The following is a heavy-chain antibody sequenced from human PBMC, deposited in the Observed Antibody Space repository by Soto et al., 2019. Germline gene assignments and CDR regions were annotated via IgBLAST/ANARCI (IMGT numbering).Heavy chain of an antibody. Sequence: GGSLRLSCAASGFTFTSYAMTWVRQGPGKGLEWVSSIGTTTGDILYVDSVKGRFIISRDNSKNTLYMPMNNLRVEDTAVYYCANGIGATVPSSRWLEPWGQGTLVPVPS. CDR3: ANGIGATVPSSRWLEP. CDR1: GFTFTSYA. CDR2: IGTTTGDI. J-gene: IGHJ5*02. V-gene: IGHV3-23*01. D-gene: IGHD3-10*01.